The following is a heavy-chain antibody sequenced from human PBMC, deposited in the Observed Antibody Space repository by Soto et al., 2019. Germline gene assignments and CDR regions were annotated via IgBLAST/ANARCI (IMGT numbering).Heavy chain of an antibody. J-gene: IGHJ6*02. V-gene: IGHV1-69*13. CDR1: GGTFSSYA. CDR3: AGLYCSSTSCYQGNYYYGMDV. CDR2: IIPIFGTA. Sequence: GASVKVSCKASGGTFSSYAISWVRQAPGQGLEWMGGIIPIFGTANYAQKFQGRVTITADESTSTAYMELSSLRSEDTAVYYCAGLYCSSTSCYQGNYYYGMDVWGQGTTVTVSS. D-gene: IGHD2-2*01.